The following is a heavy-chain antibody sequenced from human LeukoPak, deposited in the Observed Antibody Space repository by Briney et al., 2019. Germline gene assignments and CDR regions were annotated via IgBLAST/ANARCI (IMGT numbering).Heavy chain of an antibody. J-gene: IGHJ4*02. Sequence: PGGSLRLSCAASGFTFDDYGMSWVRQAPGKGLEWISGINWNGGSTGYADSVKGRFTISRDNAKNSLYLQMTSLRAEDTAVYYCARTGITVAPPFDYWGQGTLVTVSS. D-gene: IGHD4-23*01. CDR3: ARTGITVAPPFDY. CDR2: INWNGGST. V-gene: IGHV3-20*04. CDR1: GFTFDDYG.